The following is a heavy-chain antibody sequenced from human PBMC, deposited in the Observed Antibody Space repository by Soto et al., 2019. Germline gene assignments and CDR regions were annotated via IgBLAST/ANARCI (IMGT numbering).Heavy chain of an antibody. CDR3: ARHAGGQVRGVIITPTHYDY. V-gene: IGHV5-10-1*01. Sequence: GESLKISCKGSGYSFTSYWISWVRQMPGKGLEWMGRIDPSDSYNNYSPCCQGHVTISADKSISTADLPWSSLKAPETAMYYWARHAGGQVRGVIITPTHYDYWGQGTLVTVSS. CDR2: IDPSDSYN. D-gene: IGHD3-10*01. CDR1: GYSFTSYW. J-gene: IGHJ4*02.